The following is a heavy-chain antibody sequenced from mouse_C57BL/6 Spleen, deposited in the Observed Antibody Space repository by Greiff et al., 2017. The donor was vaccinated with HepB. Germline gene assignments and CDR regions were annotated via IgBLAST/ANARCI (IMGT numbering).Heavy chain of an antibody. J-gene: IGHJ2*01. Sequence: QVQLQQSGPELVKPGASVKISCKASGYAFSSSWMNWVKQRPGKGLEWIGRIYPGDGDTNYNGKFKGKATLTADKSSSTAYMQLSSLTSEDSAVYFCARNPAFDYWGQGTTLTVSS. CDR2: IYPGDGDT. V-gene: IGHV1-82*01. CDR3: ARNPAFDY. CDR1: GYAFSSSW.